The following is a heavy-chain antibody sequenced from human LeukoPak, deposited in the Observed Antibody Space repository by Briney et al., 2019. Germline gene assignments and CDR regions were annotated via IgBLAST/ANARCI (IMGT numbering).Heavy chain of an antibody. CDR1: GFTFSSYG. D-gene: IGHD2-2*02. J-gene: IGHJ6*03. V-gene: IGHV3-30*02. Sequence: PGGSLRLSCAASGFTFSSYGMHWVRQAPGKGLEWVAFIRYDGSNTYYADSVKGRFTISRDNSKNTLYLQMNSLRAEDTAVYYCAKDSTSCYTGCDYYYYMDVWGKGTTVTVSS. CDR2: IRYDGSNT. CDR3: AKDSTSCYTGCDYYYYMDV.